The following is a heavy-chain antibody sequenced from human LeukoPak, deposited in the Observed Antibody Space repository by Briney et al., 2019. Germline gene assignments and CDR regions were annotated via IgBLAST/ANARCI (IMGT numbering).Heavy chain of an antibody. J-gene: IGHJ4*02. CDR1: GFTFSTYW. CDR2: IKQDGSEK. CDR3: ARDSLYYYDSSGYQEGYYFDY. D-gene: IGHD3-22*01. Sequence: GGSLRLSCATSGFTFSTYWMSLVRQAPGKGLEWVANIKQDGSEKYYVDSVKGRFTISRDNAKNSLYLQMNSLRAEDTAVYYCARDSLYYYDSSGYQEGYYFDYWGQGTLVTVSS. V-gene: IGHV3-7*01.